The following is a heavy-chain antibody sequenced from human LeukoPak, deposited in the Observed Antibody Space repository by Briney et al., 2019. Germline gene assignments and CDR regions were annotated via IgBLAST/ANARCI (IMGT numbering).Heavy chain of an antibody. Sequence: SVKVSCKASGGTFSSYATSWVRQAPGQGLEWMGRIIPILGIANYAQKFQGRVTITADKSTSTAYMELSSLRSEDTAVYYCARGDGYNVADAFDIWGQGTMVTVSS. V-gene: IGHV1-69*04. J-gene: IGHJ3*02. CDR2: IIPILGIA. CDR1: GGTFSSYA. CDR3: ARGDGYNVADAFDI. D-gene: IGHD5-24*01.